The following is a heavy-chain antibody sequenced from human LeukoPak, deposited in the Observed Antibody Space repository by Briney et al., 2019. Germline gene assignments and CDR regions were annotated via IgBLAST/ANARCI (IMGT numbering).Heavy chain of an antibody. J-gene: IGHJ4*02. V-gene: IGHV1-58*02. CDR3: ARDRSRYYDSSSDY. D-gene: IGHD3-22*01. Sequence: SVKVSCKASGFTFTSSAMQWVRQARGQRLEWIGWIVVGSGNTNYAQKFQERVTITRDMSTSTAYMELSSLRSEDTAVYYCARDRSRYYDSSSDYWGQGTLVTVSS. CDR1: GFTFTSSA. CDR2: IVVGSGNT.